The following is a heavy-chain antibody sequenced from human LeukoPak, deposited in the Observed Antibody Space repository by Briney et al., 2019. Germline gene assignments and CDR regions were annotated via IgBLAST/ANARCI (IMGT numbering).Heavy chain of an antibody. CDR2: TTGSGGSP. CDR3: ARAKGADYGASPASY. V-gene: IGHV3-23*01. CDR1: GFIFTNYA. Sequence: GGSLRLSCATSGFIFTNYAMYWVRPAPGKGLDWVSTTTGSGGSPFYADSVKGRFTISKDNSKNTLHLQMDNLRAEDTAVYYCARAKGADYGASPASYWGQGSLVAVSS. J-gene: IGHJ4*02. D-gene: IGHD4-17*01.